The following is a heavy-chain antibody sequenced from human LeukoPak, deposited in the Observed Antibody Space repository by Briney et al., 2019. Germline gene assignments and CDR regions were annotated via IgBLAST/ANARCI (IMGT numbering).Heavy chain of an antibody. Sequence: SETLSLTCTVSGGSISSYYWSWIRQPPGKGLEWIGYIYYSGSTNYNPSLKSRVTISVDTSKSQFSLKLSSVTAADTAVYYCARGYDSSGYEVGYWGQGTLVTVSS. CDR1: GGSISSYY. CDR3: ARGYDSSGYEVGY. V-gene: IGHV4-59*01. CDR2: IYYSGST. J-gene: IGHJ4*02. D-gene: IGHD3-22*01.